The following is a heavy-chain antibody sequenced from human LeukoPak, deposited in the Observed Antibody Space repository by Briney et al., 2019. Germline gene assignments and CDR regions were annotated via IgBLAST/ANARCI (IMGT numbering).Heavy chain of an antibody. J-gene: IGHJ4*02. Sequence: GGSLRLSCSASGFTFSSYAMHWVRQAPGKGLEYVSAISSHGGSTYYADSVKGRFTISRDNSKNTLYLQMSSLRVEDTAVYYCVKDEAPYYYDSSGYYFGDWGQGTLVTVSS. D-gene: IGHD3-22*01. CDR1: GFTFSSYA. V-gene: IGHV3-64D*09. CDR2: ISSHGGST. CDR3: VKDEAPYYYDSSGYYFGD.